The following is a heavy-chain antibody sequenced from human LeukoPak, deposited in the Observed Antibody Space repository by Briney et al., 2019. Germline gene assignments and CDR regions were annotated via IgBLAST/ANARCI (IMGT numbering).Heavy chain of an antibody. V-gene: IGHV3-69-1*01. CDR3: ARPVVTATSDAFDI. J-gene: IGHJ3*02. CDR1: GFTFDDYG. Sequence: GGSLRLSCAASGFTFDDYGMSWVRQAPGKGLEWVSSISSSSYIYYADSVKGRFTISRDNAKNSLYLQMNSLRAEDTAVYYCARPVVTATSDAFDIWGQGTMVTVSS. CDR2: ISSSSYI. D-gene: IGHD2-21*02.